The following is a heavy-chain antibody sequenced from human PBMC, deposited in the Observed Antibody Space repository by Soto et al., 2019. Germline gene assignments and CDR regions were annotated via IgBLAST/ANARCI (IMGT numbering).Heavy chain of an antibody. CDR3: AMGCGSGDDAFDI. Sequence: SETLSLTCTISGGSISSYYWSWIRQPPGKGLEWIGYIYYSGSTNYNPSLKSRVTISVDTSKNQFSLKLSSVTAADTAVYYCAMGCGSGDDAFDIWGQGTMVTVSS. CDR1: GGSISSYY. CDR2: IYYSGST. V-gene: IGHV4-59*01. D-gene: IGHD2-15*01. J-gene: IGHJ3*02.